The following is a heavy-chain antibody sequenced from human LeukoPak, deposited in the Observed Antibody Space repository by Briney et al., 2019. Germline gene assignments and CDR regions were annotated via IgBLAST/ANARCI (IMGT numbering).Heavy chain of an antibody. V-gene: IGHV4-59*01. D-gene: IGHD3-3*01. CDR2: IYYSGST. CDR1: GGSISSYY. J-gene: IGHJ6*02. CDR3: ARGFHYDFWSGYLDPYYYYGMDV. Sequence: SETLSLTCTVSGGSISSYYWSWIRQPPGKGLEWIGYIYYSGSTNYNPSLKSRVTISVDTSKNQFSLKLSSVTAADTAVYYCARGFHYDFWSGYLDPYYYYGMDVWGQGTTVTVSS.